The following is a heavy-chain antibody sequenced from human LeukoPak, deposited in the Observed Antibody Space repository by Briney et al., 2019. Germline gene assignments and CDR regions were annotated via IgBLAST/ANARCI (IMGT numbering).Heavy chain of an antibody. D-gene: IGHD6-13*01. V-gene: IGHV3-21*01. J-gene: IGHJ4*02. CDR1: GFTFSSYT. CDR2: ISSTGSNT. CDR3: ARLAAGIDY. Sequence: GGSLRLSCAASGFTFSSYTMNWVRQAPGKGLEWVASISSTGSNTYHADSVKGRFTTSRDNAKNSLYLQMNSLRAEDTAVYYCARLAAGIDYWGQGTLVTVSS.